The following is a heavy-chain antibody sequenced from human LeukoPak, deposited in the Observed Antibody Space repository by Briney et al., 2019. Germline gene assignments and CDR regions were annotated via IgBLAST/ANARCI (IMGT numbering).Heavy chain of an antibody. D-gene: IGHD3-3*01. J-gene: IGHJ5*02. V-gene: IGHV1-2*02. CDR1: GYTFTGYY. CDR2: INPNSGGT. CDR3: ARGGVFGVVLNWFDP. Sequence: ASVKVSCKASGYTFTGYYMHWVRQAPGQGLEWMGWINPNSGGTNYALKFQGRVTMTRDTSISTAYMELSRLRSDDTAVYYCARGGVFGVVLNWFDPWGQGTLVTVSS.